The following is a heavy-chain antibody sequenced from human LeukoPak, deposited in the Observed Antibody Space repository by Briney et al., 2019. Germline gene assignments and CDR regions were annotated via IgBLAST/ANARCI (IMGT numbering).Heavy chain of an antibody. CDR2: IRYDGSNK. D-gene: IGHD3-10*01. Sequence: GRSLGLSCAASGFTFSSYGMHWVRQAPGKGLEWVAFIRYDGSNKYYADSVKGRFTISRDNSKNTLYLQMNSLRAEDTAVYYCAKDPGGPYYYYMDVWGKGTTVTISS. J-gene: IGHJ6*03. CDR3: AKDPGGPYYYYMDV. V-gene: IGHV3-30*02. CDR1: GFTFSSYG.